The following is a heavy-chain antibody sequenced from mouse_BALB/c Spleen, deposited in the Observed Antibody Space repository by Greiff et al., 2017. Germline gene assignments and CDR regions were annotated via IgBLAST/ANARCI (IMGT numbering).Heavy chain of an antibody. J-gene: IGHJ3*01. CDR3: AREAYGSSTFAY. D-gene: IGHD1-1*01. CDR2: ISSGGSYT. CDR1: GFTFSSYA. V-gene: IGHV5-9-4*01. Sequence: EVHLVESGGGLVKPGGSLKLSCAASGFTFSSYAMSWVRQSPEKRLEWVAEISSGGSYTYYPDTVTGRFTISRDNAKNTLYLEMSSLRSEDTAMYYCAREAYGSSTFAYWGQGTLVTVSA.